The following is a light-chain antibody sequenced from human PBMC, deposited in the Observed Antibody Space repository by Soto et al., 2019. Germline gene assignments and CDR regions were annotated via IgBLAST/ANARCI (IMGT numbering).Light chain of an antibody. CDR2: EGS. CDR3: CSYAGSSPEVV. J-gene: IGLJ2*01. Sequence: QSALTQPASVSGSPGQSITISCTGTSSDVGSYNLVSWYQQHPGKAPKLMIYEGSKRPSGVSNRFSGSKSGNTASLTISGLHAEDEADYYCCSYAGSSPEVVFGGGTQLTVL. V-gene: IGLV2-23*01. CDR1: SSDVGSYNL.